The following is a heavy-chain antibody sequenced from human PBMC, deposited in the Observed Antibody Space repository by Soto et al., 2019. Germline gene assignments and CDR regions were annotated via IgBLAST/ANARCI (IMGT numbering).Heavy chain of an antibody. D-gene: IGHD2-15*01. CDR1: GFTFSTYS. J-gene: IGHJ5*02. V-gene: IGHV3-48*01. CDR3: ARGVGYCPGGRCHNWFDP. CDR2: ISHTGDTI. Sequence: EVQLVESGGGFVQPGGSLRLSCAASGFTFSTYSMNWFRQAPGEGLEWLSYISHTGDTIFYADSVKGRLLISRDDARNSLYLQTNSLSAEDTAVYFCARGVGYCPGGRCHNWFDPWGQGTLVTVSS.